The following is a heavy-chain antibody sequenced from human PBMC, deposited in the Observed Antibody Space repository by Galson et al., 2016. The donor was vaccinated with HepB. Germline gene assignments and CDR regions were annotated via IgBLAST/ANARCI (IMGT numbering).Heavy chain of an antibody. V-gene: IGHV4-4*02. Sequence: SETLSLTCTVSGASIAESDRWSWVRQSPGKGLEWIGQIQHRGRTKYNPSLMSRVNMSVDKSKNQFSLTLSSVTAADTALYYCARHLMGPPAYDSWGQGSLVTVSS. J-gene: IGHJ5*01. CDR2: IQHRGRT. CDR1: GASIAESDR. CDR3: ARHLMGPPAYDS. D-gene: IGHD2-8*01.